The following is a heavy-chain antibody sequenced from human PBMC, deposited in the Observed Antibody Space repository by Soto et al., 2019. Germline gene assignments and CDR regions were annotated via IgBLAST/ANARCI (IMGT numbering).Heavy chain of an antibody. CDR3: ARDRLVPYGYGMDV. CDR1: GFTFRSYG. CDR2: ICFDGSKK. Sequence: QMQLVESGGGVVQPGRSLRLSCAASGFTFRSYGIHWVRQAPGKGLEWVAVICFDGSKKYYVDSVKGRFAVSRDNSKNTLNLQMNSLRVEDTAVYYCARDRLVPYGYGMDVWGQGTTVTVSS. V-gene: IGHV3-33*01. J-gene: IGHJ6*02. D-gene: IGHD2-2*01.